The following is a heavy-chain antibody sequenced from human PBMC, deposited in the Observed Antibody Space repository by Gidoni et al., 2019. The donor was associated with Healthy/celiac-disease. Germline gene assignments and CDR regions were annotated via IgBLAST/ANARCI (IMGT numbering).Heavy chain of an antibody. CDR3: TTENRLWLLRWFDP. Sequence: EVQLVESGGGLVKPGGSLRLSCAASGFTFSNAWMSWVRQAPGKGLEWVGRIKSKTDGGTTDYAAPVKGRFTISRDDSKNTLYLQMNSLKTEDTAVYYCTTENRLWLLRWFDPWGQGTLVTVSS. CDR1: GFTFSNAW. J-gene: IGHJ5*02. CDR2: IKSKTDGGTT. D-gene: IGHD5-18*01. V-gene: IGHV3-15*01.